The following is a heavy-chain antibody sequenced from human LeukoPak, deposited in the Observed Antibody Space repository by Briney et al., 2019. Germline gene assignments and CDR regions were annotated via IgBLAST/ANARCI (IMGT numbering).Heavy chain of an antibody. CDR1: GFTFADYA. Sequence: GGSLRLSCAASGFTFADYAMSWVRQAPGKGLEWVSGISGSGGSTYYADSVKGRFTVSRDNFKNTLFLQVNSLRAEDTAVYYCAKVSDYSYYYYMDVWGKGTTVSVSS. V-gene: IGHV3-23*01. J-gene: IGHJ6*03. CDR3: AKVSDYSYYYYMDV. CDR2: ISGSGGST.